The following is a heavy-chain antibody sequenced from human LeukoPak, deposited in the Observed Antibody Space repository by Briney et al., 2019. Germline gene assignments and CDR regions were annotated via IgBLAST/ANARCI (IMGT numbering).Heavy chain of an antibody. V-gene: IGHV3-23*01. CDR3: ALQGVYDSSGYYYLGFFY. Sequence: GGSLRLSCAASGFTFSSYAMSWVRQVPGKGLEWVSGISASGDSTYYADSVKGRFTISRDNSKNTLYLQMNSLRAEDTAVYYCALQGVYDSSGYYYLGFFYWGQGTLVTVSS. D-gene: IGHD3-22*01. J-gene: IGHJ4*02. CDR2: ISASGDST. CDR1: GFTFSSYA.